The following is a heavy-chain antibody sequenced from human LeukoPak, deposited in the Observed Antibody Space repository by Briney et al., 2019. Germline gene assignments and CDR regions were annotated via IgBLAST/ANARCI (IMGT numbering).Heavy chain of an antibody. CDR2: ISYDGSNK. V-gene: IGHV3-30-3*01. CDR1: GFTFSSYA. D-gene: IGHD4-17*01. J-gene: IGHJ4*02. Sequence: PGGSLRLSCAASGFTFSSYAMHWVRQAPGKGLEWVAVISYDGSNKYYADSVKGRFTISRDNSKNTLYLQMNSLRAEDTAVYYCARDLGRTTVTGFWGQGTLVTVPS. CDR3: ARDLGRTTVTGF.